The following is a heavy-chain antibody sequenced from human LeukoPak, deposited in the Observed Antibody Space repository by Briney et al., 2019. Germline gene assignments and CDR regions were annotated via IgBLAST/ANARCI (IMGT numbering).Heavy chain of an antibody. D-gene: IGHD3-22*01. V-gene: IGHV5-51*01. CDR2: IYPGDSDT. Sequence: GESLKISCKGSGYSFTNYWIGWVRQMPGKGLEWMGIIYPGDSDTRYSPSFQGQVTISADKSISTAYLQWSSLKASDTAMYYCASSLRFYYDTSGMPWDYWGQGTLVTVSS. CDR1: GYSFTNYW. CDR3: ASSLRFYYDTSGMPWDY. J-gene: IGHJ4*02.